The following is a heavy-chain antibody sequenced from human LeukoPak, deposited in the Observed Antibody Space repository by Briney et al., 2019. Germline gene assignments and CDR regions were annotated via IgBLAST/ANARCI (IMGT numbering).Heavy chain of an antibody. D-gene: IGHD2-2*01. V-gene: IGHV3-21*01. Sequence: GGSLRLSCAASGFTFSSYSMNWVRQASGKGLEGVSSIRSSSSYIYYADSVKGRFTISRDNAKNSLYLQMNSLRAEDTAVYYCARDAQRLVVPATNWFDPWGQGTLVIVSS. J-gene: IGHJ5*02. CDR2: IRSSSSYI. CDR1: GFTFSSYS. CDR3: ARDAQRLVVPATNWFDP.